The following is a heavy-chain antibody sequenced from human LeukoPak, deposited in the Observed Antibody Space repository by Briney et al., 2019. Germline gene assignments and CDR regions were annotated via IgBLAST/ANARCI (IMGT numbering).Heavy chain of an antibody. Sequence: GGSLRLSCAASGFTFSSYRMHWVRQAPGKGLVWVSRISTDGSSTTYADSVKGRFTISRDNAKDTLYLQMNSLRAEDTAVYYCAGHHQAYSRTYWGQGTLVTVSS. D-gene: IGHD6-13*01. CDR3: AGHHQAYSRTY. J-gene: IGHJ4*02. CDR1: GFTFSSYR. V-gene: IGHV3-74*01. CDR2: ISTDGSST.